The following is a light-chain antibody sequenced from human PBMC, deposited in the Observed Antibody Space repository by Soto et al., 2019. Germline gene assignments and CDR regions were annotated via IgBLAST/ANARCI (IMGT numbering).Light chain of an antibody. CDR1: QSVSSY. CDR3: QQYNNWPPK. CDR2: DAS. J-gene: IGKJ3*01. V-gene: IGKV3-11*01. Sequence: EIVLTQSPATLSLSPGERATLSCRASQSVSSYLAWYQQKPGQAPRLLIYDASNRATGIPARFSGSGSGTEFTLTISSLQSEDFAVYYCQQYNNWPPKFGPGTKVDIK.